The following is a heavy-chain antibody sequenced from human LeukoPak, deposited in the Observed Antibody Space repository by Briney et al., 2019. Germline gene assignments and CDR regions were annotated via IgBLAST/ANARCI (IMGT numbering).Heavy chain of an antibody. CDR2: ISWNSGSI. J-gene: IGHJ6*03. D-gene: IGHD3-10*01. CDR1: GFTFDDYA. Sequence: GGSLRLSCAASGFTFDDYAMHWVRQAPGKGLEWVSLISWNSGSIGYEDSVKGRFTISRDNAKNSLYLQMNSLRAEDTALYYCAKDTPSGYYYGSGRLRIYYYYMDVWGKGTTVTISS. CDR3: AKDTPSGYYYGSGRLRIYYYYMDV. V-gene: IGHV3-9*01.